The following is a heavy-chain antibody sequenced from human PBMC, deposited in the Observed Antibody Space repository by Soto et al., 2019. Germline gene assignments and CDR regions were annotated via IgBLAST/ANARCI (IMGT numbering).Heavy chain of an antibody. J-gene: IGHJ4*02. Sequence: GASVKVSCKASGYTFTGYYVHWVRQAPGQGLEWMGWINPNSGGTNYAQKFQGWVTMTRDTSISTAYMELSRLRSDDTAVYYCARFQYGDYGILDYWGQGTLVTVSS. CDR3: ARFQYGDYGILDY. CDR2: INPNSGGT. D-gene: IGHD4-17*01. CDR1: GYTFTGYY. V-gene: IGHV1-2*04.